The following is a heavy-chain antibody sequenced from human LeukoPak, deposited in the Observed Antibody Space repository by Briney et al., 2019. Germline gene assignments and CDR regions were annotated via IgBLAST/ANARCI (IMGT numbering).Heavy chain of an antibody. CDR1: GYTFTSYG. V-gene: IGHV1-18*01. D-gene: IGHD4-23*01. Sequence: ASVKVSCKASGYTFTSYGISWVRQAPGQGLEWMGWISAYNGNTNYARKLQGRVTMTTDTSTSTAYMELRNLRSDDTAVYYCARDRYYGGTRIDDYWGQGTLVTVSS. J-gene: IGHJ4*02. CDR3: ARDRYYGGTRIDDY. CDR2: ISAYNGNT.